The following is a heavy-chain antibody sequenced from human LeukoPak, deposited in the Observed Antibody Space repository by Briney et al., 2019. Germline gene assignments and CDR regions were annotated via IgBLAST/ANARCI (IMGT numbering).Heavy chain of an antibody. CDR3: AREGISRKMDFDY. CDR2: ISSSSSTI. J-gene: IGHJ4*02. CDR1: GFTFSSYS. D-gene: IGHD2/OR15-2a*01. Sequence: GGSLRLSCAASGFTFSSYSMNWVRQAPGKGLEWVSYISSSSSTIYYADSVKGRFTISRDESKNTLYLQMKSLRAEDTAVYYCAREGISRKMDFDYWGQGTLVTVSS. V-gene: IGHV3-48*01.